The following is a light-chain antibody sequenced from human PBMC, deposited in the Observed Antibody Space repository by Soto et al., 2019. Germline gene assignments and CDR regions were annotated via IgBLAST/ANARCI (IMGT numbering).Light chain of an antibody. J-gene: IGKJ1*01. CDR3: QRYYSFPGT. CDR1: QGISRW. Sequence: DIQMTQSPSTLSASVGDRVTITCRASQGISRWLAWYQQKPGKAPMLLIYDASTLESGVPSRFSGSGSGTEFTPSLGRLQPDDFATFDCQRYYSFPGTFGQGTKVEIK. CDR2: DAS. V-gene: IGKV1-5*01.